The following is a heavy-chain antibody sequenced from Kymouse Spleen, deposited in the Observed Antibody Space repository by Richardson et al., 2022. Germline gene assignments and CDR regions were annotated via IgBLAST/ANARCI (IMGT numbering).Heavy chain of an antibody. CDR1: GFTFSSYG. Sequence: QVQLVESGGGVVQPGRSLRLSCAASGFTFSSYGMHWVRQAPGKGLEWVAVISYDGSNKYYADSVKGRFTISRDNSKNTLYLQMNSLRAEDTAVYYCAKGEAARLYYYYGMDVWGQGTTVTVSS. J-gene: IGHJ6*02. CDR2: ISYDGSNK. D-gene: IGHD6-6*01. CDR3: AKGEAARLYYYYGMDV. V-gene: IGHV3-30*18.